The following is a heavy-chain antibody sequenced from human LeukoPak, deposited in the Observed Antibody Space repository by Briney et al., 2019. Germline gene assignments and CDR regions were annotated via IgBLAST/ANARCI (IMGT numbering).Heavy chain of an antibody. D-gene: IGHD6-13*01. CDR2: INHSGST. Sequence: SETLSLTCAVYGGSFSGYYWSWIRQPPGKGLEWIGEINHSGSTNYNPSLKSRVTISVDTSKNQFSLKLSSVTAADTAVYYRARYSSSWYWWGQGTLVTVSS. CDR3: ARYSSSWYW. CDR1: GGSFSGYY. V-gene: IGHV4-34*01. J-gene: IGHJ4*02.